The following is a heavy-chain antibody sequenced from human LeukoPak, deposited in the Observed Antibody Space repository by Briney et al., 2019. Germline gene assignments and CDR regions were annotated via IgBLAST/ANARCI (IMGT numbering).Heavy chain of an antibody. V-gene: IGHV3-15*01. CDR1: GFTFSNYW. CDR2: IKSKYDGGTT. D-gene: IGHD3-9*01. CDR3: TTDNNFDWLHLT. Sequence: GGSLRLSCAASGFTFSNYWMSWVRQAPGKGLEWVGRIKSKYDGGTTDYAAPVKGRFTISRDESKNTLYLQMNSLKTEGTAVYYCTTDNNFDWLHLTWGQGTMVTVSS. J-gene: IGHJ3*01.